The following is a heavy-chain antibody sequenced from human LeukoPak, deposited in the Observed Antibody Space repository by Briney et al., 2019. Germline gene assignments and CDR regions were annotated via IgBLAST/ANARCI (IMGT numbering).Heavy chain of an antibody. V-gene: IGHV4-61*01. CDR3: ARAGGSNRNDAFDI. D-gene: IGHD5-12*01. CDR2: IYYSGST. CDR1: GGSVSSANYY. Sequence: PSETLSLTCTVSGGSVSSANYYWSWVRQPPGKGLEWIGYIYYSGSTNYNPSLKSRVTISVDTSKNQFSLKLSSVTAADTAVYYCARAGGSNRNDAFDIWGQGTMVTVSS. J-gene: IGHJ3*02.